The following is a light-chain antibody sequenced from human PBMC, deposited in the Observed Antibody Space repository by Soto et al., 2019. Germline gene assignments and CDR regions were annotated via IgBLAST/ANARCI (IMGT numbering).Light chain of an antibody. J-gene: IGKJ4*01. CDR3: QRYNNWPLT. CDR2: QTS. V-gene: IGKV3D-15*01. CDR1: QYINTR. Sequence: EIVLTQSPATLSSFPGDRVTLSCRASQYINTRLAWYQHRPGQAPRLLIYQTSIRAAGIPARFSASGSGTDFTLTINSLQSEDFAVYYCQRYNNWPLTFGGGTKV.